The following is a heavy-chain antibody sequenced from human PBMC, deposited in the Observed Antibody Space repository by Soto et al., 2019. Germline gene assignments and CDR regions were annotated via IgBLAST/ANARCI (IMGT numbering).Heavy chain of an antibody. V-gene: IGHV1-18*01. J-gene: IGHJ4*02. CDR1: GYTFTKYG. CDR3: AREMAGLGGEYDY. Sequence: QVQLVQSGAEVKNPGASVKVSCKTSGYTFTKYGVGWVRQAPGQGLEWMGWISGSSGNANYAEKVRGRITLTTDTSTSTAYIELRSLRSDDADVYYCAREMAGLGGEYDYWGQGTLVTVSS. D-gene: IGHD3-16*01. CDR2: ISGSSGNA.